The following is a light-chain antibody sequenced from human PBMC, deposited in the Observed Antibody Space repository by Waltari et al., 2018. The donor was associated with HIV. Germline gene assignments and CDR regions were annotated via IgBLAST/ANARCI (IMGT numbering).Light chain of an antibody. J-gene: IGLJ1*01. Sequence: QSVLTQPPSVSGAPGQRVTISCTGSSSNIGAGYDGQWYQPLTGTAPKLPIYGYSNRPSGAPDRFSGSKSSTSASLAIPVLQAADVADYYCQSYDSCLSARYVFGTGTKVTVL. CDR1: SSNIGAGYD. CDR3: QSYDSCLSARYV. V-gene: IGLV1-40*01. CDR2: GYS.